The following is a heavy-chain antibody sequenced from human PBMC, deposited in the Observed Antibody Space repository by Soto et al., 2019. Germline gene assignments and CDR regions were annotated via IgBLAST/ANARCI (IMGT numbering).Heavy chain of an antibody. D-gene: IGHD2-15*01. CDR3: AKGRVVAATRYYYGMDV. CDR1: GFTFSSYA. V-gene: IGHV3-23*01. CDR2: ISGSGGST. J-gene: IGHJ6*02. Sequence: EVQLLESGGGLVQPGGSLRLSCAASGFTFSSYAMSWVRQAPGKGLEWVSAISGSGGSTYYADSVKGRFTISRDNYMNTMYLQMNSRRAEDTAVYYCAKGRVVAATRYYYGMDVWGQGTTVTVSS.